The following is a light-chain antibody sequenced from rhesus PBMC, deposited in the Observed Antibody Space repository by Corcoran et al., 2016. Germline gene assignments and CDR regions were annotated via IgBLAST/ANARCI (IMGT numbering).Light chain of an antibody. V-gene: IGKV1-69*01. CDR2: RAS. CDR1: QDIGNR. Sequence: DIQMTQSPSSLSASAGDRVTITCRASQDIGNRLPWYPQKPGQAPKLLIHRASNLETGVPSRLPGRGSGTDFSLTIRSLQPEYIATDYCQPHDNPPLSFGGGTKVEIK. J-gene: IGKJ4*01. CDR3: QPHDNPPLS.